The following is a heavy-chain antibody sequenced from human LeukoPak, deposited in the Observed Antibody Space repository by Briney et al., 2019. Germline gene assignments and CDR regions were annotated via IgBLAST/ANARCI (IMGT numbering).Heavy chain of an antibody. V-gene: IGHV1-2*02. CDR2: INPNSGGT. CDR1: GYTFTGYY. J-gene: IGHJ1*01. CDR3: AVGRQWLVPIYFQH. Sequence: ASVTVSCKASGYTFTGYYMHWVRQAPGQGLEWMGWINPNSGGTNYAQKFQGRVTMTRDTSISTAYMELSRLRSDDTAVYYCAVGRQWLVPIYFQHWGQGTLVTVSS. D-gene: IGHD6-19*01.